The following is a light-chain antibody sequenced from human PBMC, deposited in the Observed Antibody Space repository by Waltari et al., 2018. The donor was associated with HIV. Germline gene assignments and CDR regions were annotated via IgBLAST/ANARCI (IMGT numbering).Light chain of an antibody. CDR1: DSNIGDNL. V-gene: IGLV1-51*01. CDR2: DNN. CDR3: ATWDSSLRKWV. J-gene: IGLJ3*02. Sequence: QSILTQPPSVSAPPGQRVAISCSGGDSNIGDNLLSWSQQLPGAAPKPPTSDNNQRPSGMPARFTASKSDTSVTLDIAGLQTGDEGDYYCATWDSSLRKWVFGGGTRLTVL.